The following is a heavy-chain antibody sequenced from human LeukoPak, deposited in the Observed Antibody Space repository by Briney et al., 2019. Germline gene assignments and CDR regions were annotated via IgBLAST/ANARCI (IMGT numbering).Heavy chain of an antibody. CDR3: ARWYSSSSVGFDY. J-gene: IGHJ4*02. CDR2: INPSGGST. CDR1: GYTFTNYD. V-gene: IGHV1-46*01. D-gene: IGHD6-6*01. Sequence: ASVKVSCKASGYTFTNYDINWVRQAPGQGLEWMGIINPSGGSTSYAQKFQGRVTMTRDTSTSTVYMELSSLRSEDTAVYYCARWYSSSSVGFDYWGQGTLITVSS.